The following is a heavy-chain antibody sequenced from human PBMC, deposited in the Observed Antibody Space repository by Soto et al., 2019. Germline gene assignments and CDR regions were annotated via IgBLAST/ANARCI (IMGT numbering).Heavy chain of an antibody. J-gene: IGHJ3*02. V-gene: IGHV4-31*03. CDR1: GGSISSGGYS. D-gene: IGHD2-21*02. Sequence: QVQLQESGPGLVKPSQTLSLTCTVSGGSISSGGYSWSWIRQHPGKGLEWIGYIYYSGSTYYNPSLNSRVNISVDTSKSQYSLNLSSVTAADTAVYYCARYGGDWDDAFDIWGQGTMVTVSS. CDR3: ARYGGDWDDAFDI. CDR2: IYYSGST.